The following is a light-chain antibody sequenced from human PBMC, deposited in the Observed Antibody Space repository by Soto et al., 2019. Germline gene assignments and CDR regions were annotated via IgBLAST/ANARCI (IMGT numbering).Light chain of an antibody. CDR3: ASWDDSLNGVV. Sequence: QLVLTQPPSASGTPGQRVTISCSGSSSNIGSSTVSWYQQFPGTAPKLLMYGKNQRPSGVPDRISGSKSGTSASLAISGLQSEDEADYYCASWDDSLNGVVFGGGTKLTVL. J-gene: IGLJ3*02. V-gene: IGLV1-44*01. CDR1: SSNIGSST. CDR2: GKN.